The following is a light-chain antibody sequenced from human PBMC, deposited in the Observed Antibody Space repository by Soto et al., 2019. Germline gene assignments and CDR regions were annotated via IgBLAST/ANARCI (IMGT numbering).Light chain of an antibody. V-gene: IGKV3-15*01. CDR1: QSISDT. CDR2: GAS. CDR3: QQYNSYRIT. Sequence: EIVMTQSPATLSVSPGGRATLSCRASQSISDTLAWYQQKPGQAPRLLIYGASTRAPGFPARFSGSGSGTDFTLTISSLQPDDFATYYCQQYNSYRITFGQGTRLEI. J-gene: IGKJ5*01.